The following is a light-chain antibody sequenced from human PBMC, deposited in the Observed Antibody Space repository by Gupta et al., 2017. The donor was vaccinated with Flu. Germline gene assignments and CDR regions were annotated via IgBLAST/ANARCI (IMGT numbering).Light chain of an antibody. CDR1: QGISTW. V-gene: IGKV1D-16*01. CDR2: AAS. CDR3: QHEYNSPMT. J-gene: IGKJ2*01. Sequence: DIQMTQSPSSLSASVGDRVTITCRASQGISTWLAWYQQKAEKAPKSLIYAASRLQSGVPSRFSGSGSGTDFTLTISSRQPEDFATYYCQHEYNSPMTFGQGTKLEIK.